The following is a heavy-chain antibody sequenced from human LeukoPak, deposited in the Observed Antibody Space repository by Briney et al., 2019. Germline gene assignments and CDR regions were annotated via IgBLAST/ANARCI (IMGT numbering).Heavy chain of an antibody. J-gene: IGHJ4*02. CDR3: ARDLDSSGTAPYY. D-gene: IGHD3-22*01. CDR1: GFIFGSYE. CDR2: ISSRSTTI. Sequence: GGSLRLSCAASGFIFGSYEMNWVRQAPGKGLEWVSYISSRSTTIYYADSVKGRFTISRDNAKNSLYLQMNSLRAEDTAIYYCARDLDSSGTAPYYWGQGTLVTVSS. V-gene: IGHV3-48*03.